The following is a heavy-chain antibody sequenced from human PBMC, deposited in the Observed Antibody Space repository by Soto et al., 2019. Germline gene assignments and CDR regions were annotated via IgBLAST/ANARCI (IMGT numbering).Heavy chain of an antibody. CDR1: GGTFSSYT. CDR2: IIPILGIA. Sequence: QVQLVQSGAEVKKPGSSVKVSCKASGGTFSSYTISWVRQAPGQGLEWMGRIIPILGIANYAQKFQGRVTITADKSTRTAYMELSSLRSEDTAVYYCARGGIVVVPALNPFDYWGQGTLVTVSS. CDR3: ARGGIVVVPALNPFDY. D-gene: IGHD2-2*01. J-gene: IGHJ4*02. V-gene: IGHV1-69*02.